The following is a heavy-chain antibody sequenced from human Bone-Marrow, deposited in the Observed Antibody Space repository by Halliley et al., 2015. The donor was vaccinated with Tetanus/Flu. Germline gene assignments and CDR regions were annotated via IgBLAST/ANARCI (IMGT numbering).Heavy chain of an antibody. D-gene: IGHD6-6*01. J-gene: IGHJ4*02. CDR2: MSNDGGDK. Sequence: VALMSNDGGDKYYADSVKGRFTISRDDSKKTLYLQMNSLRTEDTAMYYCAKDRTFRCTFPSHWGQGTLVTVSS. CDR3: AKDRTFRCTFPSH. V-gene: IGHV3-30*18.